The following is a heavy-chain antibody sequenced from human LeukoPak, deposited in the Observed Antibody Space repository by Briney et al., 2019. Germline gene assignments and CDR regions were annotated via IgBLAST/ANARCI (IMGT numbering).Heavy chain of an antibody. V-gene: IGHV1-46*01. CDR2: INPSGGTT. Sequence: GASVKVSCKASGYTFTIYFIHWVRQAPGQGLEWMGIINPSGGTTSYAQKFQGRVTMTRDTSTSTVYMELSSLRSEDTAVYYCARSPHYYYMDVWGKGTTVTISS. CDR1: GYTFTIYF. J-gene: IGHJ6*03. CDR3: ARSPHYYYMDV.